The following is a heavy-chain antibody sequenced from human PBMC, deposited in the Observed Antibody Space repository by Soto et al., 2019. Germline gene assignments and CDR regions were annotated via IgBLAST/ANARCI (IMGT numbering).Heavy chain of an antibody. V-gene: IGHV5-51*01. D-gene: IGHD3-22*01. CDR2: IYPGDSDT. J-gene: IGHJ4*02. Sequence: GESLKISCKGSGYSFTSYWICLVRQMPGKGLEWMGIIYPGDSDTRYSPSFQGQVTISADKSISTAYLQWSSLKASDTAMYYCARHHYYDSSGYYPTSLDYWGQGTLVTVSS. CDR1: GYSFTSYW. CDR3: ARHHYYDSSGYYPTSLDY.